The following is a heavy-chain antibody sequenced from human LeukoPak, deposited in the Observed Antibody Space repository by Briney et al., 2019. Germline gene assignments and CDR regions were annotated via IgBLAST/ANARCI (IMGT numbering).Heavy chain of an antibody. J-gene: IGHJ4*02. D-gene: IGHD3-9*01. CDR2: ISGSGGST. CDR1: GFTFSSYA. CDR3: AKDGRYYDILTGYYIDPYYFDY. Sequence: PGGSLRLSCAASGFTFSSYAMSWVRQAPGKGLEWVSAISGSGGSTYYADSVKGRFTISRDNSKNTLYLRMNSLRAEDTAVYYCAKDGRYYDILTGYYIDPYYFDYWGQGTLVTVSS. V-gene: IGHV3-23*01.